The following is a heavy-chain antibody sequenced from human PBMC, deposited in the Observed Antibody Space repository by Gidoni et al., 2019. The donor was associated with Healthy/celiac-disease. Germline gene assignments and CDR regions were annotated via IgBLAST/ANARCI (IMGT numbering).Heavy chain of an antibody. D-gene: IGHD3-9*01. V-gene: IGHV4-39*07. Sequence: QLQLQESGPGLVKPSETLSLTCTVSGCSISSSSYYWGWLRQPPGKGLEWIGSIYYSGSTYYNPSLKSRVTISVDTSKNQFSLKLSSVTAADTAVYYCARDRKDYDILTGWGAPDYGMDVWGQGTTVTVSS. CDR3: ARDRKDYDILTGWGAPDYGMDV. J-gene: IGHJ6*02. CDR2: IYYSGST. CDR1: GCSISSSSYY.